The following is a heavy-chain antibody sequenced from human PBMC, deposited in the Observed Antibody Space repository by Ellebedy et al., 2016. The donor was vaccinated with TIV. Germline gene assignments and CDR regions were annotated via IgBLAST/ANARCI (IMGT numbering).Heavy chain of an antibody. D-gene: IGHD3-22*01. CDR1: GFTFSSYS. CDR3: ERDLACYREACYYDSSDGAFDI. CDR2: ISSSSTYI. J-gene: IGHJ3*02. V-gene: IGHV3-21*01. Sequence: GESLKISCAASGFTFSSYSMNWVRQAPGKGLEWVSSISSSSTYIYYADSLKGRFTISSDNAKNSLYLQMNSLRAEDTAVYYCERDLACYREACYYDSSDGAFDIWGQGTMVTVSS.